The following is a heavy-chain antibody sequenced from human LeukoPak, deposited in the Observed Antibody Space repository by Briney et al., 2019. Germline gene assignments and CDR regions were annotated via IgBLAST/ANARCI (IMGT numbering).Heavy chain of an antibody. V-gene: IGHV3-21*01. CDR1: GFTFSSYS. CDR2: ISSSSSYI. Sequence: GGSLRLSCAASGFTFSSYSMNWVRQAPGKGLEWVSSISSSSSYIYYADSVKGRFTISRDNAKNSLYLQMNSLRAEDTAVYYCARDSGRDYYGSGLLVVHYYYYGMDVWGQGTTVTVSS. J-gene: IGHJ6*02. D-gene: IGHD3-10*01. CDR3: ARDSGRDYYGSGLLVVHYYYYGMDV.